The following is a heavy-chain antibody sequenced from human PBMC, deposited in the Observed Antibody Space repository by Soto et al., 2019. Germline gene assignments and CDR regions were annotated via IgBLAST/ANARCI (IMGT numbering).Heavy chain of an antibody. V-gene: IGHV4-61*08. CDR2: IYYSGST. CDR1: GDSISNGAYY. CDR3: ATVSGQLRLYYFDY. D-gene: IGHD1-1*01. J-gene: IGHJ4*02. Sequence: SETLSLTCTVSGDSISNGAYYWSWIRQPPGKGLEWIGYIYYSGSTNYNPSLKSRVTISVDTSKNQFSLKLSSVTAADTAVYYCATVSGQLRLYYFDYWGQGTLVTVSS.